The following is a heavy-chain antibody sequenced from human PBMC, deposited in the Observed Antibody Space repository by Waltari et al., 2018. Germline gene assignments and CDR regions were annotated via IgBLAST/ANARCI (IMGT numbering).Heavy chain of an antibody. Sequence: QVQLVQSGAEVKKPGASVKVSCRASTYTFTGYYLHWVRQAPGQGLEWRGWINPNNGDTDYAQNFQGRVTMTSDTSVNTAYMELSRLRSDDTAVYYCARCIKIFGVASYFDYWGQGALVTVSS. CDR1: TYTFTGYY. CDR3: ARCIKIFGVASYFDY. CDR2: INPNNGDT. D-gene: IGHD3-3*01. J-gene: IGHJ4*02. V-gene: IGHV1-2*02.